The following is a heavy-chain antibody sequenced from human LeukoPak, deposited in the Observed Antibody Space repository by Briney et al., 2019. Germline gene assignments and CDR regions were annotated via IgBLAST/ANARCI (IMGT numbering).Heavy chain of an antibody. CDR3: ARNVPKTGDFFY. V-gene: IGHV1-8*02. CDR2: MNPNSGNT. CDR1: GYTFTNYD. D-gene: IGHD7-27*01. J-gene: IGHJ4*02. Sequence: ASVKVSCKASGYTFTNYDINWVRQAPGQGLEWMGWMNPNSGNTGYAQRFQGRLTLTRDTSISTAYMELSGLRSDDTAVYYCARNVPKTGDFFYWGQGTLVTVSS.